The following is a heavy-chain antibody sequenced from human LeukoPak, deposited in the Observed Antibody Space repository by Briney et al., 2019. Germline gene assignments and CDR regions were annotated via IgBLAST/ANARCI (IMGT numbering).Heavy chain of an antibody. J-gene: IGHJ4*02. D-gene: IGHD4-17*01. V-gene: IGHV3-30*03. CDR2: ISYDGSNK. Sequence: PGGSLRLSCAASGFTFSSYGMHWVRQAPGKGLEWVAVISYDGSNKYYADSVKGRFTISRDNSKNTLYLQMNSLRAEDTAVYYCAIISARYGDYVALPFDYWGQGTLVTVSS. CDR3: AIISARYGDYVALPFDY. CDR1: GFTFSSYG.